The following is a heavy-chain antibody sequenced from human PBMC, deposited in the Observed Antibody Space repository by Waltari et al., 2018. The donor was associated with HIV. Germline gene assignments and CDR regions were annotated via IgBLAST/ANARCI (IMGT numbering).Heavy chain of an antibody. V-gene: IGHV3-74*01. CDR1: GFTSRTYW. CDR3: ARNLGATNGDVDY. Sequence: EVQLVESGGGLVQPGGSLRLSCAASGFTSRTYWMYWVRQAPGKGLVWVSHINVDESRTSYAESVKGRFTISRDNAKNTLYLQMNSLRPEDTAVYYCARNLGATNGDVDYWGQGTLVTVSS. D-gene: IGHD1-26*01. CDR2: INVDESRT. J-gene: IGHJ4*02.